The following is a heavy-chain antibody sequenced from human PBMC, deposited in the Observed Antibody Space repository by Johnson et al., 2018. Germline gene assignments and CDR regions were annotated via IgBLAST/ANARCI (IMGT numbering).Heavy chain of an antibody. CDR2: IWYDGSNK. D-gene: IGHD3-10*01. V-gene: IGHV3-33*01. Sequence: QVQLVESGGGVVQPGRSLRLSCAASGFTFSSYGMHWVRQAPGKGLEWVAFIWYDGSNKYYADSVKGRFTISRDNSKNTLYLLMNSLRAEDTAVYYCARCPMFRGVDTPDYYYYGMDVWGQGTTVTVSS. CDR1: GFTFSSYG. CDR3: ARCPMFRGVDTPDYYYYGMDV. J-gene: IGHJ6*02.